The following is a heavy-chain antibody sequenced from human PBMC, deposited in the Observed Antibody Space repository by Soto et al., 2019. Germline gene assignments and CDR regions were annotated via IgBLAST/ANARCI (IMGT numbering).Heavy chain of an antibody. J-gene: IGHJ6*02. CDR3: AREEWYYYDRSGRTPGGMEV. CDR2: IIPIFGTA. V-gene: IGHV1-69*13. Sequence: PVEVAFKASWATFLSYAISWGLHAPKQGLEWVGGIIPIFGTANYAQKFQGRVTITADESTSTAYMELSSLRSEATDVYYCAREEWYYYDRSGRTPGGMEVWGQGTTVIV. CDR1: WATFLSYA. D-gene: IGHD3-22*01.